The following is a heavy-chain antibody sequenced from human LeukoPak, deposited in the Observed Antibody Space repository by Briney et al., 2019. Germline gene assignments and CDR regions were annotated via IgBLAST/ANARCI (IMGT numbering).Heavy chain of an antibody. CDR1: GGSLSSGSYY. V-gene: IGHV4-61*02. CDR3: ARGRWELLPHFDY. D-gene: IGHD1-26*01. Sequence: PSQTLSLTCTVSGGSLSSGSYYWRWIRQPAGTGLEWIGRIYTSGSTNYNPSLKSRVTISVDTSKNQFSLKLSSVTAADTAVYYCARGRWELLPHFDYWGQGTLVTVSS. J-gene: IGHJ4*02. CDR2: IYTSGST.